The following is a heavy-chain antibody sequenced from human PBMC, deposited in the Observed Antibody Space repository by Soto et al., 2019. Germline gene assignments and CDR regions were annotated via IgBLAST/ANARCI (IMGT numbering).Heavy chain of an antibody. J-gene: IGHJ6*03. CDR2: INPSGGST. Sequence: GASVKVSCKASGYTFTSYYMHWVRQAPGQGLEWMGIINPSGGSTSYAQKLQGRVTMTRDTSTSTVYMELSSLRSEDTAVYYCARGDIVVVPAAVLYYYYMDVWGKGTTVTVSS. CDR3: ARGDIVVVPAAVLYYYYMDV. D-gene: IGHD2-2*02. V-gene: IGHV1-46*03. CDR1: GYTFTSYY.